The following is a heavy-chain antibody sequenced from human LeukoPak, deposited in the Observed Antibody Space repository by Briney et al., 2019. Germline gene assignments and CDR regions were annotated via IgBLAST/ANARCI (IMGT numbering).Heavy chain of an antibody. CDR3: ARGLSKLYLSPSAFDI. D-gene: IGHD2-15*01. CDR2: IIPILGIA. CDR1: GGTFSSYA. J-gene: IGHJ3*02. Sequence: ASVKVSCKASGGTFSSYAISWVRQAPGQGLEWMGRIIPILGIANYAQKFQGRVTITADKSTSTAYMELSSLRSEDTAVYYCARGLSKLYLSPSAFDIWGQGTMVTVSS. V-gene: IGHV1-69*04.